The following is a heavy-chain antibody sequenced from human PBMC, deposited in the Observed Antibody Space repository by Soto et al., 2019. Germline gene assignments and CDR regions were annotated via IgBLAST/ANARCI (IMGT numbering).Heavy chain of an antibody. Sequence: GGSLRLSCAASGFTFSSYAMSWVRQAPGKGLEWVSAISGSGGSTYYADSVKGRFTISRDNSKNTLYLQMNSLRAEDTAVYYCAKEFDPKAAALNYYYYMDVWGKGTTVTVSS. CDR1: GFTFSSYA. J-gene: IGHJ6*03. CDR2: ISGSGGST. D-gene: IGHD6-13*01. V-gene: IGHV3-23*01. CDR3: AKEFDPKAAALNYYYYMDV.